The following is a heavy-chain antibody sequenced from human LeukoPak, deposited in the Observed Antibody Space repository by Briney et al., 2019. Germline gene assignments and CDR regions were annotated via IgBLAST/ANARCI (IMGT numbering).Heavy chain of an antibody. V-gene: IGHV4-34*01. Sequence: PSETLSLTCAVYGGSFTNYYWTWIRQPPGKGLEWIGEIHHSGSTNYNPSLKSRVTISVDTSKNQFSLNLTSVTAADTAVYYCARVPAARIYGMDVWGQGTTVTVS. J-gene: IGHJ6*02. D-gene: IGHD6-6*01. CDR3: ARVPAARIYGMDV. CDR1: GGSFTNYY. CDR2: IHHSGST.